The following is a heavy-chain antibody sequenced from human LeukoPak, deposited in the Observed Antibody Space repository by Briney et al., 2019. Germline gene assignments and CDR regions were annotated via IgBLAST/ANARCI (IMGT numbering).Heavy chain of an antibody. CDR3: ARDQSGSYLDAFDI. D-gene: IGHD1-26*01. Sequence: SETVSLTCTVSGYSISSGYYWGWIRQPPGKRLEWIGSIYHSGSTYYNPSLKSRVTISVDTSKNQFSLKLSSVTAADTAVYYCARDQSGSYLDAFDIWGQGTMVTVSS. CDR1: GYSISSGYY. V-gene: IGHV4-38-2*02. J-gene: IGHJ3*02. CDR2: IYHSGST.